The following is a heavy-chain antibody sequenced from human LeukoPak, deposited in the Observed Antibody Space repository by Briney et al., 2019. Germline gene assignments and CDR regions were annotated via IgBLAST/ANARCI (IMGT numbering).Heavy chain of an antibody. CDR2: IYYSGST. V-gene: IGHV4-39*01. D-gene: IGHD5-24*01. CDR3: ARQGLVEIATIASRAAYLNFDY. CDR1: GGSISSSSYY. J-gene: IGHJ4*02. Sequence: SETLSLTCTVSGGSISSSSYYWGWIRQPPGKGLEWIGSIYYSGSTYYNPSLKSRVTISVDTSKNQFSLKLSSVTAADTAVYYCARQGLVEIATIASRAAYLNFDYWGQGTLVTVSS.